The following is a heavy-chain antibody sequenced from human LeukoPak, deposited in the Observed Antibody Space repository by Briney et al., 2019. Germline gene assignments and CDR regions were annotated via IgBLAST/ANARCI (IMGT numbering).Heavy chain of an antibody. Sequence: ASVNVSCKASGGTFSSYAISWVRQAPGQGLEGMGRIIPILGIANYAQKFQGRVTITADKSTGTAYMELSSLRSEDTAVYYCARLAGSRTDGYNPDYWGQGTLVTVSS. J-gene: IGHJ4*02. V-gene: IGHV1-69*04. CDR3: ARLAGSRTDGYNPDY. CDR1: GGTFSSYA. D-gene: IGHD5-24*01. CDR2: IIPILGIA.